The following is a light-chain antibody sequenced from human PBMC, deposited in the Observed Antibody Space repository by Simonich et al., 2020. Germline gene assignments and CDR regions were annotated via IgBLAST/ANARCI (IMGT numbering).Light chain of an antibody. Sequence: AIQLTQSPSSLSASVGDRVTITCRASQGISSALAWYQQKPGKAPKLLIYDASSLERGVPSRLSGSGSGTDFTLTISSLQPEDFATYYCQQFNSYPFTFGPGTKVDIK. V-gene: IGKV1-13*02. CDR2: DAS. CDR1: QGISSA. CDR3: QQFNSYPFT. J-gene: IGKJ3*01.